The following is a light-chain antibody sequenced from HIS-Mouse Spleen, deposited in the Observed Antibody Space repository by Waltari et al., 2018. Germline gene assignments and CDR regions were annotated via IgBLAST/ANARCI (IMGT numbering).Light chain of an antibody. CDR2: SNN. CDR3: AAWDYSLNGYV. CDR1: SSNIGSNT. J-gene: IGLJ1*01. Sequence: QSVLTQPPSASGTPGQRVTISCSGSSSNIGSNTVNWYQQLPGTAPKLLIYSNNQRPSGVPDRFPGSESGTSASLAISGLQSEDEADYYCAAWDYSLNGYVFGTGTKVTVL. V-gene: IGLV1-44*01.